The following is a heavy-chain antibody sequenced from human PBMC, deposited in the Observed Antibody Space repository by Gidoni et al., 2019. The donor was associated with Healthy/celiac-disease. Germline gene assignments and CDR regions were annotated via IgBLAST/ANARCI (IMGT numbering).Heavy chain of an antibody. J-gene: IGHJ4*02. V-gene: IGHV3-49*04. CDR3: TRAAPEEDYFDY. D-gene: IGHD2-2*01. CDR2: IRSKAYGGTT. CDR1: GFTFGDYA. Sequence: EVQLVESGGGLVQPGRSLRLSCTASGFTFGDYAMRWVRQAPGKGLEWVGFIRSKAYGGTTEYAASVKGRFTISRDDSKSIAYLQMNSLKTEDTAVYYCTRAAPEEDYFDYWGQGTLVTVSS.